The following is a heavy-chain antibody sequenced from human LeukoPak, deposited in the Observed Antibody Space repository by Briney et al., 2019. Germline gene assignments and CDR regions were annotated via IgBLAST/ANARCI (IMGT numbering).Heavy chain of an antibody. V-gene: IGHV4-39*07. D-gene: IGHD5-24*01. Sequence: SETLSLTCTVSGGSISSSSHYWGWIRQPPGKGLEWIGSIYYSGSTYYNPSLKSRVTISVDTSKNQFSLKLSSVTAADTAVYYCARDLRDGYNLYFDYWGQGTLVTVSS. CDR2: IYYSGST. J-gene: IGHJ4*02. CDR1: GGSISSSSHY. CDR3: ARDLRDGYNLYFDY.